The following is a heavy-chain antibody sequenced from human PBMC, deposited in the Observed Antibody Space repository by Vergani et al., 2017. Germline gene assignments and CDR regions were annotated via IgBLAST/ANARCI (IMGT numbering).Heavy chain of an antibody. CDR1: GGSISSYY. CDR3: ARESNTGTFDY. Sequence: QVQLQESGPGLVKPSETLSLTCTVSGGSISSYYWSWIRQPPGKGLEWIGYIYYSGSTNYNPSRNSRVTLSVDTSKNQFSLKLRSVTAADTAVYYCARESNTGTFDYWGQGTLVTVSS. D-gene: IGHD1-14*01. CDR2: IYYSGST. V-gene: IGHV4-59*01. J-gene: IGHJ4*02.